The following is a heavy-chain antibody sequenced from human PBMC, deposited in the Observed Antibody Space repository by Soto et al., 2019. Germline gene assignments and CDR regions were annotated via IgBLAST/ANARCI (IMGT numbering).Heavy chain of an antibody. CDR2: ISSSSTI. J-gene: IGHJ4*02. CDR1: GFTFSSYS. CDR3: ARDYXXXGPXDY. Sequence: GGSLRLSCAASGFTFSSYSMNWVRQAPGKGLEWVSYISSSSTIYYADSVKGRFTISRDNAKNSLYLQMNSLRAEDTAVYYCARDYXXXGPXDYRGQGTLVTVXS. V-gene: IGHV3-48*01.